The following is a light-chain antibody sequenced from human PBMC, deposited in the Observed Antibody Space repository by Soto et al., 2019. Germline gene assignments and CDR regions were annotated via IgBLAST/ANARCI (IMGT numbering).Light chain of an antibody. Sequence: EIVLTQSPGTLSFSPGERATFSCRASQSVSSNYLAWYQQKPGQAPRLLIYGAFKRATGIPDRFSGSGSGTDFTLTISRMEPEDFAVYCCQQYGSSSWTFGQGTKVAIK. J-gene: IGKJ1*01. CDR2: GAF. CDR3: QQYGSSSWT. V-gene: IGKV3-20*01. CDR1: QSVSSNY.